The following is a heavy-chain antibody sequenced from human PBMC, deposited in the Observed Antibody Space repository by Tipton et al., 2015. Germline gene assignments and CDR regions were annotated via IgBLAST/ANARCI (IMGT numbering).Heavy chain of an antibody. CDR3: ARVEMFRTIAVGGPVHEDH. V-gene: IGHV1-18*01. D-gene: IGHD6-19*01. CDR1: DYTFTDYG. J-gene: IGHJ4*02. CDR2: INPNNGNT. Sequence: QLVQSGAEVKKPGASVKVSCKASDYTFTDYGISWVRQAPGQGLEWMGWINPNNGNTNYGQKFQGRVTMTTDTSTNTAYMELRSLRSDDTAVYYCARVEMFRTIAVGGPVHEDHWDRGTLVSVSS.